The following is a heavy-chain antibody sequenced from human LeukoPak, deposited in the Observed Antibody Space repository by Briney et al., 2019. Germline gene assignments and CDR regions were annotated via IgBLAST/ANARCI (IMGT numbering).Heavy chain of an antibody. V-gene: IGHV4-31*03. CDR2: IYYSGST. D-gene: IGHD3-22*01. J-gene: IGHJ6*02. CDR1: GGSISSGGYY. Sequence: KPSETLSLTCTVSGGSISSGGYYWGWIRQHPGKGLEWIGYIYYSGSTYYNPSLKSRVTISVDTSKNQFSLKLSSVTAADTAVYYCAREPIQDYYDSSFLKPYYYYGMDVWGQGTTVTVSS. CDR3: AREPIQDYYDSSFLKPYYYYGMDV.